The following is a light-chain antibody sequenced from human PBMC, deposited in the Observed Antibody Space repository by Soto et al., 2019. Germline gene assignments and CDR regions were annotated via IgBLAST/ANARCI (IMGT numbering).Light chain of an antibody. Sequence: EIVLTQSPATLSLSPGQRATLSCRASQSVSSYLAWYQQKPGQAPRLLIYDASNRATGIPARFSCSGSGTDFTLTISSLEPEDFAVYYCQQRSNWPGITFGQGTRLEIK. V-gene: IGKV3-11*01. CDR1: QSVSSY. CDR3: QQRSNWPGIT. J-gene: IGKJ5*01. CDR2: DAS.